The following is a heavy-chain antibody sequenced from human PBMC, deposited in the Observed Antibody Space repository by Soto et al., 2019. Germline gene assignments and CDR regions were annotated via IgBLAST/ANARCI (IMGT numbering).Heavy chain of an antibody. Sequence: PGESLKISCKGSGYSFTSYWIGWVRQMPGKGLEWMGIIYPGDSDTRYSPSFQGQVTISADKSISTAYLQWSSLKASDTAMYYCASRYYYGSGSYYNAQFDYWGQGTLVTVYS. CDR3: ASRYYYGSGSYYNAQFDY. D-gene: IGHD3-10*01. J-gene: IGHJ4*02. V-gene: IGHV5-51*01. CDR2: IYPGDSDT. CDR1: GYSFTSYW.